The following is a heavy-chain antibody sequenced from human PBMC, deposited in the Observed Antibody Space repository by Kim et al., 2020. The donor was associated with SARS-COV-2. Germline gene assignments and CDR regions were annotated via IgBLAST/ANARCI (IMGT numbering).Heavy chain of an antibody. J-gene: IGHJ6*02. CDR3: ARGIAAAEYYYYYGMDV. D-gene: IGHD6-13*01. Sequence: WGSLRLSCAASGFTFSSYSMNWVRQAPGKGLEWVSSISSSSSYIYYADSVKGRFTISRDNAKNSLYLQMNSLRAEDTAVYYCARGIAAAEYYYYYGMDVWGQGTTVTVSS. CDR1: GFTFSSYS. CDR2: ISSSSSYI. V-gene: IGHV3-21*01.